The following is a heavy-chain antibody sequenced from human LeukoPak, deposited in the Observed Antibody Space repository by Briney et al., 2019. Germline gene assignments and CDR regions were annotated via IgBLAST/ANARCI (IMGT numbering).Heavy chain of an antibody. D-gene: IGHD3-10*02. V-gene: IGHV4-59*11. CDR1: GGSISSHY. CDR2: IYYSGST. J-gene: IGHJ5*02. Sequence: PSETLSLTCTVSGGSISSHYWSWIRQPPGKGLERIGYIYYSGSTNYNPSLKSRVTISVDTSKNQFSLKLSSVTAADTAVYYCARESGDSLFGWFDPWGQGTLVTVSS. CDR3: ARESGDSLFGWFDP.